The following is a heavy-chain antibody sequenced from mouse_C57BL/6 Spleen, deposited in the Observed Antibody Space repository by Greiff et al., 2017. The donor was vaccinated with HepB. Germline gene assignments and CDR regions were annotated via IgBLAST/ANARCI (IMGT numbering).Heavy chain of an antibody. Sequence: EVQLQQSGPELVKPGASVKIPCKASGYTFTDYNMDWVKQSHGKSLEWIGDINPNNGGTIYNQKFKGKATLTVDKSSSTAYMELRSLTSEDTAVYYCARGLYYYGSSYGWYFDVWGTGTTVTVSS. V-gene: IGHV1-18*01. J-gene: IGHJ1*03. CDR2: INPNNGGT. CDR1: GYTFTDYN. D-gene: IGHD1-1*01. CDR3: ARGLYYYGSSYGWYFDV.